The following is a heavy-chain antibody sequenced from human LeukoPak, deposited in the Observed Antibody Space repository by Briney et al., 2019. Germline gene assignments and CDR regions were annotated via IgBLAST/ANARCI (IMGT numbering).Heavy chain of an antibody. CDR2: ISYDGSNK. J-gene: IGHJ4*02. CDR3: ARDPAMNYDSSGQFDY. D-gene: IGHD3-22*01. V-gene: IGHV3-30-3*01. CDR1: GFTFSSYA. Sequence: PGGSLRLSCAASGFTFSSYAMHWVRQAPGKGLEWVAVISYDGSNKYYADSVKGRFTISRDNSKNTLYLQMNSLRAEDTAVYYCARDPAMNYDSSGQFDYWGQGTLVTVSS.